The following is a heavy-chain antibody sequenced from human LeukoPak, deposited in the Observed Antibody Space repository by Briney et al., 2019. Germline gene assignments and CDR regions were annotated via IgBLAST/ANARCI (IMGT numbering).Heavy chain of an antibody. CDR3: ARRRVNWGSFFDY. D-gene: IGHD7-27*01. Sequence: PSETLSLTCAVYGGSFSDYYWNWIRQSPGKGLEWIGEINHSGSTNYNPSLKSRVTISLDTSKNQFSLKLSSVTAADTAVYYCARRRVNWGSFFDYWGQGTLVTVSS. CDR1: GGSFSDYY. J-gene: IGHJ4*02. CDR2: INHSGST. V-gene: IGHV4-34*01.